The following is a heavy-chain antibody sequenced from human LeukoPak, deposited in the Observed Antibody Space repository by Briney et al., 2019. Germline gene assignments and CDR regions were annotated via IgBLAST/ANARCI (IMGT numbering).Heavy chain of an antibody. CDR1: GFTFSSYE. J-gene: IGHJ6*03. CDR2: ISSSSSYI. D-gene: IGHD6-13*01. CDR3: ARVSDEQQLVIYYYYYMDV. V-gene: IGHV3-21*01. Sequence: GGSLRLSCAASGFTFSSYEMNWVRQAPGKGLEWVSSISSSSSYIYYADSVKGRFTISRDNAKNSLYLQMNSLRAEDTAVYYCARVSDEQQLVIYYYYYMDVWGKGTTVTVSS.